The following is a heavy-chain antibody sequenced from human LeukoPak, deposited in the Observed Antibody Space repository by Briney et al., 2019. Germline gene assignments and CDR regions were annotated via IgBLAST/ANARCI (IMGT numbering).Heavy chain of an antibody. J-gene: IGHJ4*02. V-gene: IGHV1-18*01. Sequence: ASVKVSCKASGYTFTSYGISWVRQAPGQGLEWMGWISAHNGNTNYAQKFQGRVTMTRDTSISTAYMGLSRLRSDDTAVYYCARDRGSYYGYWGQGTLVTVSS. CDR3: ARDRGSYYGY. CDR2: ISAHNGNT. D-gene: IGHD1-26*01. CDR1: GYTFTSYG.